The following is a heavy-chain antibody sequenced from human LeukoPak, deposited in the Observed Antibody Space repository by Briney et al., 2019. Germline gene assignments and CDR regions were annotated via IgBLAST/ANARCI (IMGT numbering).Heavy chain of an antibody. CDR1: GFTFSNAW. V-gene: IGHV3-23*01. D-gene: IGHD1-14*01. CDR3: AKGSGINHYHWIDP. J-gene: IGHJ5*02. Sequence: GGSLRLSCAASGFTFSNAWMNWVRQAPGKGLEWVSGISGGGGSTYYADSVKGRFTISRDNSKNTLYLQMDSLRAEDTALYYCAKGSGINHYHWIDPWGQGTLVTVSS. CDR2: ISGGGGST.